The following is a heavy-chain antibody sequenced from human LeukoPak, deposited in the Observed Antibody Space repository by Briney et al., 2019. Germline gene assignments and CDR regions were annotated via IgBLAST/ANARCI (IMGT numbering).Heavy chain of an antibody. CDR1: GYTFTGYY. CDR3: ARDLRIAAAGTHAPHNY. V-gene: IGHV1-2*02. D-gene: IGHD6-13*01. CDR2: INPNSGGT. J-gene: IGHJ4*02. Sequence: GASVKVSCKASGYTFTGYYMHWVRQAPGQGLEWMGWINPNSGGTNYAQKFQGRVTMTRDTSISTAYMELSRLRSDDTAVYYCARDLRIAAAGTHAPHNYWGQGTLVTVSS.